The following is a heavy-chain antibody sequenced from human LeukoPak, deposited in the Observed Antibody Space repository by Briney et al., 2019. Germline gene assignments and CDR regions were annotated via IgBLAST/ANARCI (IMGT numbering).Heavy chain of an antibody. D-gene: IGHD6-13*01. CDR2: ISAYNGNT. V-gene: IGHV1-18*01. CDR1: GYTFTSYG. J-gene: IGHJ6*03. Sequence: ASVKVSCKASGYTFTSYGISWVRQAPGQGLEWMGWISAYNGNTNYAQKLQGRVTMTTDTSTSTAYIELRSLRSDDTAVYYCARPISSSWYGYYYYYMDVWGKGTTVTVSS. CDR3: ARPISSSWYGYYYYYMDV.